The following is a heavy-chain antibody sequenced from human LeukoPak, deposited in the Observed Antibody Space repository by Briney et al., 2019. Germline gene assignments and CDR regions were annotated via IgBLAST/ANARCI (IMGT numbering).Heavy chain of an antibody. J-gene: IGHJ6*02. CDR1: GFTFSSYA. CDR2: TSGSGGST. Sequence: GGSLRLSCAASGFTFSSYAMSWVRQAPGKGLEWVSATSGSGGSTYYADSVKGRFTISRDNSKNTLYLQMNSLRAEDTAVYYCAKGFGYCSSTSCYNPHYYYYYGMDVWGQGTTVTVSS. V-gene: IGHV3-23*01. D-gene: IGHD2-2*02. CDR3: AKGFGYCSSTSCYNPHYYYYYGMDV.